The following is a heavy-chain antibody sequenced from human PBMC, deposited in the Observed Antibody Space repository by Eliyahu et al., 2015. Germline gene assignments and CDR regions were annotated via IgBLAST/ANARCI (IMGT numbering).Heavy chain of an antibody. V-gene: IGHV4-59*01. J-gene: IGHJ4*02. CDR3: ARGMTIFXY. CDR2: IFYSGTT. Sequence: LVKPSETLSLTCTVSGGSLTTYYWTWIRQPPGKGLEWIGYIFYSGTTNYNPSLKSRVTISVDTSKNQFXLRLNSVTAADTAVYYCARGMTIFXYWGQGTLVNVSS. D-gene: IGHD4/OR15-4a*01. CDR1: GGSLTTYY.